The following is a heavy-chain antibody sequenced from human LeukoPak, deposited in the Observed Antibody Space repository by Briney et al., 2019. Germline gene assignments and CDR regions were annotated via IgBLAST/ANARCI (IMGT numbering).Heavy chain of an antibody. CDR3: VKRGRQSDDAYDY. D-gene: IGHD1-1*01. J-gene: IGHJ4*02. CDR2: IRDDGSNK. V-gene: IGHV3-30*02. Sequence: PGGSLILSCAAAGFTFTNFGMHWVRQAPSNVLEWVTFIRDDGSNKYYGDSVKGRFTVSRDSSKNTLFLQMSSLRGEDTAVYYCVKRGRQSDDAYDYWGQGTLVTVSS. CDR1: GFTFTNFG.